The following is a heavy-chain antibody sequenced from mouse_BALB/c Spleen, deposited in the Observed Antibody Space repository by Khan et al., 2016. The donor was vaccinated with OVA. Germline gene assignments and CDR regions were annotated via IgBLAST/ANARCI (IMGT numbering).Heavy chain of an antibody. CDR1: GYSFTSYY. Sequence: VQLKQSGPELMKPGASVNISCKASGYSFTSYYIHWVKQSHGKSLEWIGYIDPFNGGTDYNQKFKGKATLTVDKSSNTAYMHLSSLTSEDSAVYFCGRETYDYWGQGTLVTVSA. V-gene: IGHV1S135*01. CDR2: IDPFNGGT. J-gene: IGHJ3*01. CDR3: GRETYDY. D-gene: IGHD2-10*02.